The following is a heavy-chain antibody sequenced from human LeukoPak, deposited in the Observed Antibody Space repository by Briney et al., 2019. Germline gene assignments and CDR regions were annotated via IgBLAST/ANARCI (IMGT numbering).Heavy chain of an antibody. D-gene: IGHD6-19*01. CDR2: IDNYSGDT. CDR3: ARDYSIRVAASSYGMDV. CDR1: GYTFTSYW. Sequence: ASVKVSCKASGYTFTSYWIQWVRQAPGQGLEWMGWIDNYSGDTDYAQNFQGRVTMTTDTTTSTAYMELRSLRSDDTAVYYCARDYSIRVAASSYGMDVWGQGTTVTVSS. V-gene: IGHV1-18*04. J-gene: IGHJ6*02.